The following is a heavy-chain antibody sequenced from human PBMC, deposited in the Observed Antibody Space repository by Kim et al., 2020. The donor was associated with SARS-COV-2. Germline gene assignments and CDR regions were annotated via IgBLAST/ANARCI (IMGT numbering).Heavy chain of an antibody. CDR1: GFTLSSHA. CDR3: VRDRGSGHCSGICQGYYGMDV. CDR2: ILSSSSSI. V-gene: IGHV3-48*02. D-gene: IGHD2-15*01. J-gene: IGHJ6*02. Sequence: GGSLRLSCAASGFTLSSHAMNWVRQAPGKGLEWISYILSSSSSIYYADSVKGRFTISRDNAKNSVYLQMNSLRDEDTAVYYCVRDRGSGHCSGICQGYYGMDVWGQGTTVTVSS.